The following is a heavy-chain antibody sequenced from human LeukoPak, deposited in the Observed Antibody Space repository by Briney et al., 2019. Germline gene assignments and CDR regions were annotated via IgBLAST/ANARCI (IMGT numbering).Heavy chain of an antibody. D-gene: IGHD2-2*01. J-gene: IGHJ6*04. CDR2: ISGSGGNT. CDR3: AKAYLYCSSTSCPSGPRYYGMDV. Sequence: GGSLRLSCAASGFTFSSYAMSWVRQAPGKGLEWDSAISGSGGNTYYADSVKGRFTISRDNSKNTLYLQMNSLRAEDTAVYYCAKAYLYCSSTSCPSGPRYYGMDVWGKGTTVTVSS. CDR1: GFTFSSYA. V-gene: IGHV3-23*01.